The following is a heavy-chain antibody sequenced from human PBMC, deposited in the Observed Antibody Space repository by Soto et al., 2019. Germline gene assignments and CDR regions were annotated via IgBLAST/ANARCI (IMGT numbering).Heavy chain of an antibody. D-gene: IGHD6-13*01. V-gene: IGHV1-46*03. Sequence: ASVKVSCKASGYTFTSYGITWVRQAPGQGLEWMGIINPSGGSTSYAQKFQGRVTMTRDTATSTVYMELSSLRSEDTAVYYCASSPLAAAGTKSAFDIWGQGTMVTVS. CDR3: ASSPLAAAGTKSAFDI. CDR1: GYTFTSYG. J-gene: IGHJ3*02. CDR2: INPSGGST.